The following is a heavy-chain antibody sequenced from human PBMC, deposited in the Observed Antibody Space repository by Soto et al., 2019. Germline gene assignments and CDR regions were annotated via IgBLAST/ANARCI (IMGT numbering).Heavy chain of an antibody. V-gene: IGHV3-9*01. CDR2: ISWNSGSI. CDR3: AKDRFPYYYDSSGSFDY. CDR1: GFTFDDYA. Sequence: ESGGGLVQPGRSLRLSCAASGFTFDDYAMHWVRQAPGKGLEWVSGISWNSGSIGYADSVKGRFTISRDNAKNSLYLQMNSLRAEDTALYYCAKDRFPYYYDSSGSFDYWGQGTLVTVSS. J-gene: IGHJ4*02. D-gene: IGHD3-22*01.